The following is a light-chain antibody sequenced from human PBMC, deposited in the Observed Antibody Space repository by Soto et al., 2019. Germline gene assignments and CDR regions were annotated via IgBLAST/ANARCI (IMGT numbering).Light chain of an antibody. CDR2: KAS. Sequence: DIQMTQSPSTLSASVGDRVTITCRASQSISSWLAWYQQKPGKAPKLLIYKASSLESGVPSRFSGSGSGTEFTLTISSLPPDDFATYYCQQYNSYPPWTFGQGTKVEIK. V-gene: IGKV1-5*03. J-gene: IGKJ1*01. CDR3: QQYNSYPPWT. CDR1: QSISSW.